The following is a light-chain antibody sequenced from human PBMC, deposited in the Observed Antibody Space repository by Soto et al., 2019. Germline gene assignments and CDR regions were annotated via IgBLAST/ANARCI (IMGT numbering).Light chain of an antibody. J-gene: IGKJ1*01. V-gene: IGKV2D-26*03. Sequence: LVMTQTSHSWSITPGEQASMCCRPNQSLLHSGGYTSLYWFLQKARPVSTLLIYEVSNRFSGVQDRFSGSGAGTDFTLKIRRVEAEDFGVYYYMQDAQDWTFGQGTKVEIK. CDR3: MQDAQDWT. CDR1: QSLLHSGGYTS. CDR2: EVS.